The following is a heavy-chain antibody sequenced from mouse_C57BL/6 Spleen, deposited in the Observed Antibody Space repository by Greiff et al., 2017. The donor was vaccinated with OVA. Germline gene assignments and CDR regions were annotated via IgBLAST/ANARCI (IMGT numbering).Heavy chain of an antibody. Sequence: VQLQQPGTELVKPGASVKLSCKASGYTFTSYWMHWVKQRPGQGLEWIGNINPSNGGTNYNEKFKSKATLTVDKSSSTAYMQLSSLTSEDSAVYYCARSTTVVATPFDVWGTGTTVTVSS. J-gene: IGHJ1*03. CDR3: ARSTTVVATPFDV. CDR1: GYTFTSYW. V-gene: IGHV1-53*01. CDR2: INPSNGGT. D-gene: IGHD1-1*01.